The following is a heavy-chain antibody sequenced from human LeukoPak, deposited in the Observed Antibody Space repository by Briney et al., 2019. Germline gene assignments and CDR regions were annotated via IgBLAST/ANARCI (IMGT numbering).Heavy chain of an antibody. CDR3: ARVDYLDAFDI. CDR2: INHSGST. J-gene: IGHJ3*02. CDR1: GGSFSGYY. D-gene: IGHD3-16*01. V-gene: IGHV4-34*01. Sequence: SETLSLTCAVYGGSFSGYYWSWIRQPPGKGLEWIGEINHSGSTNYNPSLKSRVTMSVDTSKNQFSLKLSSVTAADTAVYYCARVDYLDAFDIWGQGTMVTVSS.